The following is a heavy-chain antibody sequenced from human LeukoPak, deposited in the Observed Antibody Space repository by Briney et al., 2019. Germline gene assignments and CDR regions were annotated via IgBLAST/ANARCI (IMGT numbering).Heavy chain of an antibody. Sequence: SVKVSCKASRGTFSSYAISWVRQAPGQGLEWMGGIIPIFGTANYAQKFQGRVTITTDESTSTAYMELSSLRSEDTAVYYCARGTPGVKDAFDIWGQGTMVTVSS. CDR3: ARGTPGVKDAFDI. CDR1: RGTFSSYA. J-gene: IGHJ3*02. V-gene: IGHV1-69*05. CDR2: IIPIFGTA. D-gene: IGHD4-23*01.